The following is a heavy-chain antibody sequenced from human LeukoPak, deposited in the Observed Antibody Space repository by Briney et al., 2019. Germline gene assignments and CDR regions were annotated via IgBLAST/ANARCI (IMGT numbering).Heavy chain of an antibody. CDR1: GGSFSGYY. Sequence: SETLSLTCAVYGGSFSGYYWSWIRQPPGKGLEWIGEINHSGSTNYNPSLKSRVTISVDTSKNQFSLKLSSVTAADTAVYYCARHMYYYDSSGYYYYYYMDVWGKGTTVTISS. CDR3: ARHMYYYDSSGYYYYYYMDV. CDR2: INHSGST. D-gene: IGHD3-22*01. V-gene: IGHV4-34*01. J-gene: IGHJ6*03.